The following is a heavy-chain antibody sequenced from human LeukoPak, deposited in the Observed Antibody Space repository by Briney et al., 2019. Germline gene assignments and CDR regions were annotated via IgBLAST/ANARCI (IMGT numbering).Heavy chain of an antibody. V-gene: IGHV5-10-1*01. J-gene: IGHJ4*02. CDR3: ARHTYYDILTGYWESPYYFDY. CDR1: GSIFTSYW. Sequence: GESLRISCQGSGSIFTSYWISWVRQLPGKGLEWMGRIDPSDSYTNYSPSFQGHVTISADKSISTAYLQWSSLKASDTAMYYCARHTYYDILTGYWESPYYFDYWGQGTLVTVSS. CDR2: IDPSDSYT. D-gene: IGHD3-9*01.